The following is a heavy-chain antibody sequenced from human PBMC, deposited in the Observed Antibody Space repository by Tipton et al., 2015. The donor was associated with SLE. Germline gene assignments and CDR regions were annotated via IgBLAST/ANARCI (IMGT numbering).Heavy chain of an antibody. J-gene: IGHJ4*02. Sequence: QSGPEVKKPGESLKISCKGSGYSFTTYWIDWVRQMPGKGLEWMGIIYPGDSDTRYRPSFQGQVTITADKSISTAYQQWSSLRASDTAVYYCARHRGGSTSSGVDYWGQGPLVTVSS. CDR1: GYSFTTYW. CDR2: IYPGDSDT. CDR3: ARHRGGSTSSGVDY. D-gene: IGHD6-6*01. V-gene: IGHV5-51*01.